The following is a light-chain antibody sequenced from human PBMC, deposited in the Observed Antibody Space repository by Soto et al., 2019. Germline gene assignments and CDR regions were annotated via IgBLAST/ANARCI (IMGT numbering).Light chain of an antibody. CDR2: AAS. J-gene: IGKJ4*01. V-gene: IGKV1-9*01. CDR3: QQYNSYALT. Sequence: IQMTQSPSSLSAAVGDRVTITCRASQDVSSYLVWYQQKPGRAPELLIYAASTLQSGVPLRFSGSGSGTEFTLTISSLQPEDFATYYCQQYNSYALTFGGGTKVEIK. CDR1: QDVSSY.